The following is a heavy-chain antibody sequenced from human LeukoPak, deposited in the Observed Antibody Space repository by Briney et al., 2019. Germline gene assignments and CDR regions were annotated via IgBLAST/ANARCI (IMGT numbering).Heavy chain of an antibody. D-gene: IGHD3-9*01. V-gene: IGHV3-53*01. J-gene: IGHJ4*02. CDR3: VRSPDYDILTGLYYFDY. CDR1: GLTVSSNY. Sequence: GGSLRLSCVASGLTVSSNYMSWVRQAPGKGLEWVSVLYSVGDTYYADSVKGRFTISRDNSKNTLYLQMNSLRAEDTAVYYCVRSPDYDILTGLYYFDYWGQGTLVTVSS. CDR2: LYSVGDT.